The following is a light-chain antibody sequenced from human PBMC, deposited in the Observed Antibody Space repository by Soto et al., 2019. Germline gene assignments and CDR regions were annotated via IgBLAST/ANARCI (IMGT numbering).Light chain of an antibody. J-gene: IGLJ2*01. CDR1: SSDVGGYNY. CDR3: SSYRSSSTVVV. Sequence: QSALTQPASVSGSPGQSITISCTGTSSDVGGYNYVSWYQHHPGKAPKLMIYDVSNRPSGVSNRFSGSKSGNTAFLSISGLQAEDEADYYCSSYRSSSTVVVFGGGTKVTVL. CDR2: DVS. V-gene: IGLV2-14*03.